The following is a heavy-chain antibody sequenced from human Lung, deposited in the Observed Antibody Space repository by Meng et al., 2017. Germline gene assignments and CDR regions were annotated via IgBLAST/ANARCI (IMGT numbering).Heavy chain of an antibody. CDR1: GDTFPDSA. CDR3: ARDEDISAAGKLFGDY. J-gene: IGHJ4*02. CDR2: IDPKGGDT. D-gene: IGHD6-13*01. V-gene: IGHV1-2*06. Sequence: LVHSGAEVKEPGASVKVSCKPSGDTFPDSALHWVRRAPGQGLEWMGLIDPKGGDTHYAQRFQGRVTMTGDTSISTAYMELSGLRSDDTAMYYCARDEDISAAGKLFGDYWGQGTLVTVSS.